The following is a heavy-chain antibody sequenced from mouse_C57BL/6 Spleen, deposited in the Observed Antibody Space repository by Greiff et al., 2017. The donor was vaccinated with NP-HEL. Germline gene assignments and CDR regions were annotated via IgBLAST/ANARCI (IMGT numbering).Heavy chain of an antibody. Sequence: QVQLQQSGAELVKPGASVKLSCKASGYTFTSYWMHWVKQRPGQGLEWIGMIHPNSGSTNYNEKFKSKATLTVDKSSSTAYMQLSSLTSEDSAVYYCARHYYYGSSYPWYWGQGTTLTVSS. V-gene: IGHV1-64*01. J-gene: IGHJ2*01. CDR2: IHPNSGST. CDR3: ARHYYYGSSYPWY. CDR1: GYTFTSYW. D-gene: IGHD1-1*01.